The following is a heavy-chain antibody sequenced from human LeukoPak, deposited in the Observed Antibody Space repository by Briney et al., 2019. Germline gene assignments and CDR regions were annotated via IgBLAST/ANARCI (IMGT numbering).Heavy chain of an antibody. CDR3: ARYVWAYYDFWSGMNAGWLDP. V-gene: IGHV1-18*01. Sequence: ASVKVSCKASGYTFTSYGISWVRQAPGQGLEWMGWISAYNGNTNYAQKLQGRVTMTTDTSTSTAYMELRSLRSDDTAVYYCARYVWAYYDFWSGMNAGWLDPWGQGTLVTVSS. CDR2: ISAYNGNT. J-gene: IGHJ5*02. D-gene: IGHD3-3*01. CDR1: GYTFTSYG.